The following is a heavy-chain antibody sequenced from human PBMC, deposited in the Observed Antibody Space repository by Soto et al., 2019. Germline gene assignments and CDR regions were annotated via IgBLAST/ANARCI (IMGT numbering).Heavy chain of an antibody. V-gene: IGHV3-74*01. CDR1: GFTFSSYW. J-gene: IGHJ4*02. CDR3: ARGDGDYHDGNGYLGRH. D-gene: IGHD3-22*01. CDR2: IKSDGSGA. Sequence: EVQLVESGGDLVQPGGSLRLSCAASGFTFSSYWMHWVRQAPGKGLVWVSRIKSDGSGAIYADSVKGRFTVSRDNAKNTLYLIMNSLSTQATAVYYCARGDGDYHDGNGYLGRHWGQGTRVTVSS.